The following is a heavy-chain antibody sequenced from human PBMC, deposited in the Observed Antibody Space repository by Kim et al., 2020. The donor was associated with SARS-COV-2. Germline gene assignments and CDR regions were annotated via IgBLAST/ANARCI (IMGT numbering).Heavy chain of an antibody. CDR2: FDPEDGET. CDR3: ATGQTIVVVPAAIRSYYYYYGMDV. Sequence: ASVKVSCKVSGYTLTELSMHWVRQAPGKGLEWMGGFDPEDGETIYAQKFQGRVTMTEDTSTDTAYMELSSLRSEDTAVYYCATGQTIVVVPAAIRSYYYYYGMDVGGQGTTVTASS. D-gene: IGHD2-2*01. CDR1: GYTLTELS. V-gene: IGHV1-24*01. J-gene: IGHJ6*02.